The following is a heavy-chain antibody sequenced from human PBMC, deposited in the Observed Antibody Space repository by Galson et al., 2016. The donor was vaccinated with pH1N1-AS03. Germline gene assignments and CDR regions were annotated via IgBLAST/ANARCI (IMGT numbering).Heavy chain of an antibody. D-gene: IGHD2-8*01. CDR3: AKDIGVLMVYTEGPFDY. CDR2: ISWNSDKI. CDR1: GFSVDDYA. Sequence: SLRLSCAASGFSVDDYAMHWVRQAPGKGLEWVSSISWNSDKITYADSVKGRFTISRDNAKNSLYLEMNSLRAEDTALYYCAKDIGVLMVYTEGPFDYWGPGTLVTVSS. J-gene: IGHJ4*02. V-gene: IGHV3-9*01.